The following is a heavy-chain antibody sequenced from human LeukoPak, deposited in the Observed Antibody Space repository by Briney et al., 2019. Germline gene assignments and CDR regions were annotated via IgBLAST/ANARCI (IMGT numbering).Heavy chain of an antibody. CDR3: ARGNSGSYYAMDV. J-gene: IGHJ6*02. D-gene: IGHD1-26*01. CDR2: IFYSGST. CDR1: GGPISTYY. V-gene: IGHV4-59*01. Sequence: PSETLSLTCTVSGGPISTYYWSWIRQPPGKGLEWIGYIFYSGSTNYNPSLESRVTISVDTSKNQLSLKLSSVTAADTAVYYCARGNSGSYYAMDVWGQGTTVTVSS.